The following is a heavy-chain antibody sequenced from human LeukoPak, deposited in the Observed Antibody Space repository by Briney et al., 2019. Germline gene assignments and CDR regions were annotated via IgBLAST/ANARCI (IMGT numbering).Heavy chain of an antibody. CDR2: INPNSGGT. V-gene: IGHV1-2*02. CDR3: ARRASLYSGYEY. Sequence: ASVKVSCKASGYTFTGYHIHWVRQAPGQGLEWMGWINPNSGGTNYAQNFQGRVTMTRYTSISKAYMELSSLSSDDTAVYYCARRASLYSGYEYWGQGALVSVSS. CDR1: GYTFTGYH. J-gene: IGHJ4*02. D-gene: IGHD5-12*01.